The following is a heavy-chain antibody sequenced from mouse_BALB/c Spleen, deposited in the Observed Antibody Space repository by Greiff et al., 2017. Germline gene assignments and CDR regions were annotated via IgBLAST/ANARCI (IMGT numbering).Heavy chain of an antibody. V-gene: IGHV1-4*02. Sequence: QVQLQQSAAELARPGASVKMSCKASGYTFTSYTMHWVKQRPGQGLEWIGYINPSSGYTEYTQKFKDKTTLTADKSSSTAYMQLSSLTSEDAAVYYCTREEVRGYAMDYWGQGTSVTVSS. CDR3: TREEVRGYAMDY. CDR2: INPSSGYT. CDR1: GYTFTSYT. D-gene: IGHD2-14*01. J-gene: IGHJ4*01.